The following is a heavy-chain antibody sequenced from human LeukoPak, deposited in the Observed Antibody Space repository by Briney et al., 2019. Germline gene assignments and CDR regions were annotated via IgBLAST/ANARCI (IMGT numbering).Heavy chain of an antibody. CDR2: INPNSGGT. Sequence: ASVKVSCKAYGYSFTGHYIHWVRQAPGQGLEWMGWINPNSGGTNYAQKFQGRVTMTRVTSTTTAYLDLSRLRSDDTAVYYCAKPSTGVVGDLFDYWGQGTLVTVSS. D-gene: IGHD1-26*01. CDR3: AKPSTGVVGDLFDY. J-gene: IGHJ4*02. V-gene: IGHV1-2*02. CDR1: GYSFTGHY.